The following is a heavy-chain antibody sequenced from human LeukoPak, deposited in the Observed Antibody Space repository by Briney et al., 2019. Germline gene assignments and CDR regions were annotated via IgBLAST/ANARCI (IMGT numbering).Heavy chain of an antibody. J-gene: IGHJ4*02. D-gene: IGHD3-9*01. CDR2: IKQDGSEK. V-gene: IGHV3-7*01. CDR3: ARGALWYFDRLLFLYFDY. Sequence: PGGSLRLSCAASGFTFSSYWMSWVRQAPGKGLEWVANIKQDGSEKYYVDSVKGRFTISRDNAKNSLYLQMNSLRAEDTAVYYCARGALWYFDRLLFLYFDYWGQGTLVTVSS. CDR1: GFTFSSYW.